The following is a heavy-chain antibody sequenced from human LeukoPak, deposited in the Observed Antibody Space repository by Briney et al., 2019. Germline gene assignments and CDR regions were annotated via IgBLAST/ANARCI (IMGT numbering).Heavy chain of an antibody. CDR3: AKWDLIAAAGTLDY. D-gene: IGHD6-13*01. V-gene: IGHV3-23*01. J-gene: IGHJ4*02. Sequence: GGSLRLSCAASGFTFSSYAMSWVRQAPGEGLEWVSAISGSGGSTYYADSVKGRFTISRDNSKNTLYLQMNSLRAEDTAVYYCAKWDLIAAAGTLDYWGQGTLVTVSS. CDR2: ISGSGGST. CDR1: GFTFSSYA.